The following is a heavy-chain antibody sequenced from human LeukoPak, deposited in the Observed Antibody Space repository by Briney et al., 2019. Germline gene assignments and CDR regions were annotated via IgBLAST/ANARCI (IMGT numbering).Heavy chain of an antibody. V-gene: IGHV3-23*01. Sequence: PGGSLRLSCAASGFTFTSYAMSWVRQAPGKGLEGVSSISGSGGTTYYADSVKGRFTISRDNSKNTLYLQMNSLRVEDTAVYYCARVRPFGNHWCNWGQGTLVTVSS. J-gene: IGHJ4*02. CDR1: GFTFTSYA. D-gene: IGHD2-8*02. CDR2: ISGSGGTT. CDR3: ARVRPFGNHWCN.